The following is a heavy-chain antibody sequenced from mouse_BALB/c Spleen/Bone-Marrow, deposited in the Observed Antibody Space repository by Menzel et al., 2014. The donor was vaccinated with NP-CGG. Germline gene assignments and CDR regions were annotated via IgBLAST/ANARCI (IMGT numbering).Heavy chain of an antibody. J-gene: IGHJ3*01. CDR3: ARHNYDETWFAY. D-gene: IGHD2-4*01. Sequence: EVQGVESGGGLVQPGGSLKLSCATSGFTFSDYYMYWVRQTPEKRLEWVAYISNGGGSTYYPDTVKGRFTISRDNAKNTLSLQMSRLKSEDTAMYYCARHNYDETWFAYWGQGTLVTASA. CDR1: GFTFSDYY. V-gene: IGHV5-12*02. CDR2: ISNGGGST.